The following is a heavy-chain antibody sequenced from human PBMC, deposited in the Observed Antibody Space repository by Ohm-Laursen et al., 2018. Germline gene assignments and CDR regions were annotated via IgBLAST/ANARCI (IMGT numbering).Heavy chain of an antibody. D-gene: IGHD4/OR15-4a*01. J-gene: IGHJ4*02. V-gene: IGHV3-30*03. CDR2: ISYDGSNE. CDR3: AREDYGAYDY. CDR1: GFVFTTYA. Sequence: SLRLSCTASGFVFTTYAMHWVRQAPGKGLEWVGVISYDGSNEYYAESVKGRFTMSRDNSKNTVYVQMNSLRAEDTAVYYCAREDYGAYDYWGQGTLVTVSS.